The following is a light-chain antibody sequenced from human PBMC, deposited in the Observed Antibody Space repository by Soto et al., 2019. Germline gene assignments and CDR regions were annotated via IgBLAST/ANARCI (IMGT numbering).Light chain of an antibody. J-gene: IGKJ4*01. Sequence: DIQMTQSPSSLSASVGDRVTITCRASQGISNYLAWYQQKPGEVTKVLIYASSTLQSGVPSRFSGSGSGTEFSLAISSLQPEDVATYYCHKYNSAPLTFGGGTKVEIK. CDR1: QGISNY. CDR3: HKYNSAPLT. V-gene: IGKV1-27*01. CDR2: ASS.